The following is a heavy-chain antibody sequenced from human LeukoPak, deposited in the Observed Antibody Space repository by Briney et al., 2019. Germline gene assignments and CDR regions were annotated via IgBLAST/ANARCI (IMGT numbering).Heavy chain of an antibody. CDR3: ARGRDGYRFFDY. D-gene: IGHD5-24*01. V-gene: IGHV3-30*02. CDR1: GFTFSSYG. CDR2: IRYDGSNK. Sequence: GGSLRLSCAASGFTFSSYGMHWVRQAPGKGREWVAFIRYDGSNKYYADSVKGRFTISGDKSKNTLYLQMNSLRAEDTAVYYCARGRDGYRFFDYWGQGTLVTVSS. J-gene: IGHJ4*02.